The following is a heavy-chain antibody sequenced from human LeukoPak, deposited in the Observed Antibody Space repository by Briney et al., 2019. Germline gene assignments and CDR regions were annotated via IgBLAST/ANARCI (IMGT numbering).Heavy chain of an antibody. D-gene: IGHD6-6*01. CDR1: GYTFTGYY. CDR3: ARVASSSSNYYYYYMDV. J-gene: IGHJ6*03. Sequence: ASVKVSCKASGYTFTGYYMHWVRQAPGQGLEWMGGINPNSGGTNYAQKFQGRVTMTRDTSISTAYMELSRLRSDDTAVYYCARVASSSSNYYYYYMDVWGKGTTVTVSS. V-gene: IGHV1-2*02. CDR2: INPNSGGT.